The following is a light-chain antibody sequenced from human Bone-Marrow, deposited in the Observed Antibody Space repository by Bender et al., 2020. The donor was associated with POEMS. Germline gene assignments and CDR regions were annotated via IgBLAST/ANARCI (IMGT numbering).Light chain of an antibody. CDR1: NSNIEISY. V-gene: IGLV1-47*02. CDR2: SNY. CDR3: SSWDDSLSGWV. J-gene: IGLJ3*02. Sequence: SVLAQPPSASGAPGQSVTISCSGDNSNIEISYVHWYQHLPGTAPRLVVYSNYQRPSGVPARFSGSKSGTSASLAISDIQSEDEGDYYCSSWDDSLSGWVFGGGTKLTVL.